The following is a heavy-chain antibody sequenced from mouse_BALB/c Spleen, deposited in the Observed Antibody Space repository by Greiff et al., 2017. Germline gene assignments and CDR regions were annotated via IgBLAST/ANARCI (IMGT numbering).Heavy chain of an antibody. CDR2: IWAGGST. Sequence: VKLVESGPGLVAPSQSLSITCTVSGFSLTSYGVHWVRQPPGKGLEWLGVIWAGGSTNYNSALMSRLSISKDNSKSQVFLKMNSLQTDDTAMYYCARGPSLEAFAYWGQGTLVTVSA. CDR1: GFSLTSYG. V-gene: IGHV2-9*02. CDR3: ARGPSLEAFAY. J-gene: IGHJ3*01.